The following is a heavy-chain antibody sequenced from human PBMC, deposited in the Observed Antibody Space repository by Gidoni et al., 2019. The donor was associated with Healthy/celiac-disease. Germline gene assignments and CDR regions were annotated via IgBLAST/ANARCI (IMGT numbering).Heavy chain of an antibody. CDR2: ISGSCGST. V-gene: IGHV3-23*01. J-gene: IGHJ4*02. CDR1: GSTFSSYA. CDR3: AKEHWLVSEHSYYFDY. D-gene: IGHD6-19*01. Sequence: EVQRLGSGGGLVQHGGSLRLSGAASGSTFSSYARSGVRRAPGKGLEGVSAISGSCGSTYYADSVKGRFTILRDHAKNTLYLQMNSLRAEDTAVHYCAKEHWLVSEHSYYFDYWGQGTLVTVSS.